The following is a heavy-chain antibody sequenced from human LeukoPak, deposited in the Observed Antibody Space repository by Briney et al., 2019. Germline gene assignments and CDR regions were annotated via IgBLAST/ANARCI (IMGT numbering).Heavy chain of an antibody. D-gene: IGHD6-25*01. CDR1: GGSISTTNW. Sequence: SGTLSLTCGVSGGSISTTNWWTWVRQPPGEGLEWIGEVHLSGRTHYNPSLESRVTMSVDMSENHISLRLTSVTAADTAVYYCAREGGFYRPLDYSGQGTLVTVSS. V-gene: IGHV4-4*02. CDR3: AREGGFYRPLDY. J-gene: IGHJ4*02. CDR2: VHLSGRT.